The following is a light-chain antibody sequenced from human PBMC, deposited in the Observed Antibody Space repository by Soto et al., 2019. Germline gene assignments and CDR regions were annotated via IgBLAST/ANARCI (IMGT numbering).Light chain of an antibody. V-gene: IGKV3-15*01. CDR1: QSVYST. J-gene: IGKJ4*01. Sequence: EIVMTQSPATLSVSPGERATLSCRASQSVYSTLAWYQQKPGQAPSLLIYDASTRATGIPARFSGSGSGTDFTLTITSLQSEDCAVYYCQQYNKWPLTFGGGTKLEIK. CDR2: DAS. CDR3: QQYNKWPLT.